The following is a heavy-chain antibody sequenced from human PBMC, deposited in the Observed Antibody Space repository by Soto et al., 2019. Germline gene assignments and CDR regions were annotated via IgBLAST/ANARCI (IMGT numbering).Heavy chain of an antibody. Sequence: QVQLQQWGAGLLKPSETLSLTCAVYGGSFSGYYWSWIRQPPGKGLEWIGEINHRESTNYNPSLKSRVTISVDTSKNQFSLKLSSVTAAGTAVYSCAREGDWPSPVVVAATREPFYDYWGQGTLVTVST. D-gene: IGHD2-15*01. J-gene: IGHJ4*02. CDR2: INHREST. CDR3: AREGDWPSPVVVAATREPFYDY. CDR1: GGSFSGYY. V-gene: IGHV4-34*01.